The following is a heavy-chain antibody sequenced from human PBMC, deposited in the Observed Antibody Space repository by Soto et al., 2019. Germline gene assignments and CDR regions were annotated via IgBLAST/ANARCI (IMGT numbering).Heavy chain of an antibody. J-gene: IGHJ4*02. CDR3: ARDRGDYGVDY. D-gene: IGHD4-17*01. CDR1: GGSISSGGYY. Sequence: SETLSLTCTVSGGSISSGGYYWSWIRQHPGKGLEWIGYIYYSGNTYYNPSLKSRVTISVDTSKNQFSLKLSSVTAADTAVYYCARDRGDYGVDYWGQGTLVTVSS. V-gene: IGHV4-31*03. CDR2: IYYSGNT.